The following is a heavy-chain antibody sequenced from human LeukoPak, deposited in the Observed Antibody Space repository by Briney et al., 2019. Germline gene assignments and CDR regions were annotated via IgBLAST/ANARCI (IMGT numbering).Heavy chain of an antibody. CDR2: INPNSGDT. J-gene: IGHJ4*02. Sequence: ASVKVSCKASGYTFTGYFMHWVRQAPGQGLEWMGWINPNSGDTNYAQNFQGRVTMIRDTSISTAYMELSRLRSDDTAVYYCARVPCSGGSCYTGFDYWGQGTLVTVSS. V-gene: IGHV1-2*02. CDR3: ARVPCSGGSCYTGFDY. D-gene: IGHD2-15*01. CDR1: GYTFTGYF.